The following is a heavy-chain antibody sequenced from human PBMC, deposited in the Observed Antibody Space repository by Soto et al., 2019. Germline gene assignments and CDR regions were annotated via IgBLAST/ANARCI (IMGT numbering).Heavy chain of an antibody. Sequence: SETLSLTCTVSGGSMSSSHYWTWIRQSPGKGLEWIGEINHSGGTNYNPSLKSRVTISVDTSKNQFSLKLSSVTAADTAVYYCARARPTFSLRYFDWLLSNFDYWGQGTLVTVSS. CDR2: INHSGGT. CDR1: GGSMSSSHY. J-gene: IGHJ4*02. D-gene: IGHD3-9*01. V-gene: IGHV4-34*01. CDR3: ARARPTFSLRYFDWLLSNFDY.